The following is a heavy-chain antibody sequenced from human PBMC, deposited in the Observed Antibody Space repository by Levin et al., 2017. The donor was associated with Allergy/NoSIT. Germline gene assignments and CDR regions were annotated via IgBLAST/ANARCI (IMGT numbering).Heavy chain of an antibody. J-gene: IGHJ6*02. CDR1: GFTFSDFY. Sequence: GGSLRLSCAASGFTFSDFYMSWVRQAPGKGLQWVAYISTGSTYIKYADSVQGRFTVSRDNARNSVYLQMNSLRADDTALYYCARFIAAARNYYYGMDVWGQGTTVTVSS. CDR3: ARFIAAARNYYYGMDV. CDR2: ISTGSTYI. V-gene: IGHV3-11*03. D-gene: IGHD6-13*01.